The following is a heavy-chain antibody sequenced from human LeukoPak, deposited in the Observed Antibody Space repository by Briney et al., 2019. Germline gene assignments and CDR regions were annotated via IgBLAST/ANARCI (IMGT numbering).Heavy chain of an antibody. D-gene: IGHD2-8*01. CDR3: AREGVGYCTNGVCYYFDY. J-gene: IGHJ4*02. CDR1: GGSISSGGYY. V-gene: IGHV4-31*03. Sequence: SETLSLTCTVSGGSISSGGYYWSWIRQHPGKGLEWIGYIYYSGSTYYNPSLKSRVTMSVDTSKNQFSLKLSSVTAADTAVYYCAREGVGYCTNGVCYYFDYWGQGTLVTVSS. CDR2: IYYSGST.